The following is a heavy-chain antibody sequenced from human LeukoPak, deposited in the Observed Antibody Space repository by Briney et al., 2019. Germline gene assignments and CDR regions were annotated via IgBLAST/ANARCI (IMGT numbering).Heavy chain of an antibody. CDR3: ARDRRGVGFCSGGSLPDAFDI. V-gene: IGHV1-2*02. Sequence: APVKASDKPSGYTFTGYYILWVRQAPGQGLEWMGWISPNSGGTNYAQKFQGRVTMTRDKSINTAYMELSRLRSDDTALYYCARDRRGVGFCSGGSLPDAFDIWGQVTMVTVSS. CDR2: ISPNSGGT. J-gene: IGHJ3*02. D-gene: IGHD2-15*01. CDR1: GYTFTGYY.